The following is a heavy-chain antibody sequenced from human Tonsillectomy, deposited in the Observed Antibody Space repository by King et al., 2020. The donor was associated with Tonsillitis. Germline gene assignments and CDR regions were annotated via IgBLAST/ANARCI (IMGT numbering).Heavy chain of an antibody. CDR3: TILPEAGPGY. Sequence: VQLVESGGGLVKPGGSLRLSCAASGYTYSNAWMNWVRQAPGKGLEWVGRIKSITDGGTTDYAAPVKGRFTISRDDSKHTLYLQMNSLKTDDTAVYYCTILPEAGPGYWGQGTLVTVSS. CDR2: IKSITDGGTT. D-gene: IGHD6-19*01. V-gene: IGHV3-15*01. CDR1: GYTYSNAW. J-gene: IGHJ4*02.